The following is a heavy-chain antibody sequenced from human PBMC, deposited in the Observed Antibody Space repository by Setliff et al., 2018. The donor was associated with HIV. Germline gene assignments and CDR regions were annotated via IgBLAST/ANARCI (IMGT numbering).Heavy chain of an antibody. CDR1: GFTFIDYA. V-gene: IGHV3-21*01. CDR3: ARSRSTRDAFDT. CDR2: ISSSGSYI. D-gene: IGHD2-2*01. Sequence: PGGSLRLSCATSGFTFIDYALNWVRQAPGGGLEWVSSISSSGSYIYYAGSLKGRFTISRDNARNSLYLDMNTLRAEDTALYYCARSRSTRDAFDTWGQGTMVTV. J-gene: IGHJ3*02.